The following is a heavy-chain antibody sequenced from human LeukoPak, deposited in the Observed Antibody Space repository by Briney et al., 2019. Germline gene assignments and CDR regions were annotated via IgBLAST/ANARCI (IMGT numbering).Heavy chain of an antibody. CDR3: GRDRDWNYASFDY. CDR2: IIPIFGTA. J-gene: IGHJ4*02. Sequence: SVKVSCKASGGTFSSYAISWVRQAPGQGLEWMGGIIPIFGTANYAQKFQGRVTITADKSTSTAYMELSSLRSEDTAVYYCGRDRDWNYASFDYWGQGTLVTVSS. V-gene: IGHV1-69*06. D-gene: IGHD1-7*01. CDR1: GGTFSSYA.